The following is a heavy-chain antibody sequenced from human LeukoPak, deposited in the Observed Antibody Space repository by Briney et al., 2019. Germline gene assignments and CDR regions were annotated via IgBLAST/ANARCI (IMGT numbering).Heavy chain of an antibody. CDR3: AKKARAVVVITYYFDY. CDR1: GFTFSTYG. D-gene: IGHD3-22*01. V-gene: IGHV3-30*02. CDR2: IRYDGGNK. Sequence: PGGSLRLSCAASGFTFSTYGMHWVRQAPGKGLEWVSFIRYDGGNKYYADSVKGRFTISRDNSKNTLYLQMNSLRAEDTAVYYCAKKARAVVVITYYFDYWGQGTLVTVSS. J-gene: IGHJ4*02.